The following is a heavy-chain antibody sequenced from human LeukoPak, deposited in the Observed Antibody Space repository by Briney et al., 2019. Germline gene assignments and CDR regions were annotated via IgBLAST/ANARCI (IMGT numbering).Heavy chain of an antibody. CDR2: VRNDGFDT. V-gene: IGHV3-30*02. Sequence: PGESLRLSCVTSGLTFTNHGFHWLRQAADKGLEWVAFVRNDGFDTYHSNSVKGRFTISRDNAENLLYQQMNSLRAEDTALYYCARGFEYGSANWFDPWGQGVLVTVSS. D-gene: IGHD2-15*01. CDR3: ARGFEYGSANWFDP. CDR1: GLTFTNHG. J-gene: IGHJ5*02.